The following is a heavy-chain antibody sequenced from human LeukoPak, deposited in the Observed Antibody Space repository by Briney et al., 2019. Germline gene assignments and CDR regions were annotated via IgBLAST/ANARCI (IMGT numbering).Heavy chain of an antibody. CDR2: IYSGGTT. CDR1: GFTVSSNY. V-gene: IGHV3-66*01. D-gene: IGHD4-17*01. CDR3: ARRSPHRGAWHPSVFDI. Sequence: PGGSLRLSCAASGFTVSSNYMNWVRQAPGKGLEWVSIIYSGGTTYYADSVKGRFTISRDNSKNTLYLQMDSLRAEDTAVYYCARRSPHRGAWHPSVFDIWGQGTLVTVSS. J-gene: IGHJ3*02.